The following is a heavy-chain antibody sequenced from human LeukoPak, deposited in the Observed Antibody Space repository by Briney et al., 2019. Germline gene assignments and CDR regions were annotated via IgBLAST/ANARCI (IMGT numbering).Heavy chain of an antibody. CDR3: ARGPAKSNADY. Sequence: SETLSLTCTVSGYSISSGYHWGWIRQPPGKGLEWIGEINHSGSTNYNPSLKSRVTISVDTSKNQFSLKLSSVTAADTAVYYCARGPAKSNADYWGQGTLVTVSS. CDR1: GYSISSGYH. D-gene: IGHD4/OR15-4a*01. V-gene: IGHV4-38-2*02. J-gene: IGHJ4*02. CDR2: INHSGST.